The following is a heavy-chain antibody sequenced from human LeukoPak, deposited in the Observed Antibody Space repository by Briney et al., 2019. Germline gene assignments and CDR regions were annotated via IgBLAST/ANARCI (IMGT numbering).Heavy chain of an antibody. V-gene: IGHV1-18*01. CDR1: GYTFTSYG. D-gene: IGHD3-3*01. J-gene: IGHJ5*02. CDR2: ISGYSGNT. Sequence: GASVKVSCKASGYTFTSYGFSWVRQAPGQGLEWMGWISGYSGNTNYAQKFQGRFTMTTDTSTSTAYTELRSLRSDDTAVYYCARDSLHFGVAEMFDPWGQGTLVTVSS. CDR3: ARDSLHFGVAEMFDP.